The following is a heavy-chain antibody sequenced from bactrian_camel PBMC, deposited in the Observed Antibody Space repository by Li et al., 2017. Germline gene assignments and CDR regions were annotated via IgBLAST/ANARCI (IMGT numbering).Heavy chain of an antibody. V-gene: IGHV3S68*01. CDR1: HSSSSYC. CDR2: LHTSEGRA. J-gene: IGHJ4*01. D-gene: IGHD3*01. Sequence: HVQLVESGGGSAQDGGSLTLSCGHSSSSYCMAWFRQAPGKVREGVALLHTSEGRATYVDAVRGRFTISQDYIKRTPNLQMNSLKPEDTAVYYCALGSGRQATMTARGKGTQVTVS.